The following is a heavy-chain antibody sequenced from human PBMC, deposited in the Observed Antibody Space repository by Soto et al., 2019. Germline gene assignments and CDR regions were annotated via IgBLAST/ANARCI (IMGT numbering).Heavy chain of an antibody. CDR2: IWYDGSNK. CDR3: ATDRYYYGSGSYLALDY. D-gene: IGHD3-10*01. V-gene: IGHV3-30*02. CDR1: GFTFSSYG. J-gene: IGHJ4*02. Sequence: GGSLRLSCAASGFTFSSYGMHWVRQAPGKGLEWVSFIWYDGSNKYYADSVKGRFTISRDNSKNTLYLQMNSLRAEDTAVYYCATDRYYYGSGSYLALDYWGQGTLVTVSS.